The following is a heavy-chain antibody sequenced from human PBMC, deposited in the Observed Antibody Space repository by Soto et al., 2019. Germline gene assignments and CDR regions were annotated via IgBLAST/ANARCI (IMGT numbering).Heavy chain of an antibody. V-gene: IGHV3-13*05. D-gene: IGHD2-15*01. CDR2: IGAARDP. CDR3: ARAYTGRLPRRADYYYALDV. CDR1: GFSLSDYD. Sequence: PGGSLRLSCTASGFSLSDYDMHWVRQVPGKGLEWVSTIGAARDPYYTGSVKHRFTISRENARKSMFLQINSVTVGYTAVYYCARAYTGRLPRRADYYYALDVLCQGIMVTVSS. J-gene: IGHJ6*02.